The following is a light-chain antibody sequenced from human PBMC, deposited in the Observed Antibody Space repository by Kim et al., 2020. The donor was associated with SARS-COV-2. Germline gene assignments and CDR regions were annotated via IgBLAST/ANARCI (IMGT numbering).Light chain of an antibody. CDR3: LQDHSDLT. J-gene: IGKJ4*01. CDR1: QAIGND. CDR2: ATS. Sequence: AIQMTQSPSSLSASVGDRVIITCRASQAIGNDLGWYQQRPGKAPNLLIYATSNLQSGVPSRFSGSGSGTDFTLTISSLQPEDFAIYYCLQDHSDLTFGEGTKVDIK. V-gene: IGKV1-6*01.